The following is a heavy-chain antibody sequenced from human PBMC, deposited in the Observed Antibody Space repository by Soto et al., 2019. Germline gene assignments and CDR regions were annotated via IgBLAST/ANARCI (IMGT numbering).Heavy chain of an antibody. CDR1: GFTFSSYA. D-gene: IGHD5-12*01. CDR3: AKDSGYSGYDFAHDFDY. Sequence: GGSLRLSCAASGFTFSSYAMSWVRQAPGKGLEWVSAISGSGGSTYYADSVKGRFTISRDNSKNTLYLQMNSLRAEDTAVYYCAKDSGYSGYDFAHDFDYWGQGTLVTVSS. J-gene: IGHJ4*02. V-gene: IGHV3-23*01. CDR2: ISGSGGST.